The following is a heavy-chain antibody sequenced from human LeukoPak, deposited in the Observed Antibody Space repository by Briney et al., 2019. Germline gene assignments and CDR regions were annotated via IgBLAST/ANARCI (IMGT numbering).Heavy chain of an antibody. Sequence: ASVKVSCKASGYTFTGYYMHWVRQAPGQGLEWMGWINPNSGGTNYAQKFQGRVTMTRDTSISTAYMELSRLRSDDTAVYYCARIRFRGYCSGGSCKNHNAFDIWGQGIMVTVSS. J-gene: IGHJ3*02. D-gene: IGHD2-15*01. CDR2: INPNSGGT. CDR1: GYTFTGYY. V-gene: IGHV1-2*02. CDR3: ARIRFRGYCSGGSCKNHNAFDI.